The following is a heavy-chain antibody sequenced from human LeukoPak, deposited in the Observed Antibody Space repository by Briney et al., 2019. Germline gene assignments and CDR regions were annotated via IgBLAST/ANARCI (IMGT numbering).Heavy chain of an antibody. Sequence: GASVKVSCKASGYTFTSYYMHWVRQAPGQGREGMGIINPSGGSTSYAQKFQGRVTMTRDMSTSTVYMELSSLRSEDTAVYYCARGYYDFWSGYGGYYYYYMDVWGKGTTVTVSS. CDR1: GYTFTSYY. CDR2: INPSGGST. D-gene: IGHD3-3*01. J-gene: IGHJ6*03. V-gene: IGHV1-46*01. CDR3: ARGYYDFWSGYGGYYYYYMDV.